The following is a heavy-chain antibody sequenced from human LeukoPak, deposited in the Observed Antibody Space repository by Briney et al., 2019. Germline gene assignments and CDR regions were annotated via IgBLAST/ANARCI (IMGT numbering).Heavy chain of an antibody. CDR2: IIPIFGTA. CDR1: GGTFSSYA. V-gene: IGHV1-69*05. D-gene: IGHD1-26*01. CDR3: AREGVGAPYYYYGMDV. J-gene: IGHJ6*02. Sequence: GASVKVSCKASGGTFSSYAISWVRQAPGQGLEWMGGIIPIFGTANYAQKFQGRVTMTRDTSTSTVYMELSSLRSEDTAVYYCAREGVGAPYYYYGMDVWGQGTTVTVSS.